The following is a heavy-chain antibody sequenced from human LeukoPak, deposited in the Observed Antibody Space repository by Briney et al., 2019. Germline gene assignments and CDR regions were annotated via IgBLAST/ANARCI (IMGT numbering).Heavy chain of an antibody. J-gene: IGHJ4*02. Sequence: GASVTVSCKASGYTFTGYYIHWVRQAPGQGLEWMGWINPNSGGTNYAQKFQGWVTMTRDTSISTACMELSRLRSDDTAVYYCARALWHSSSWYYFDYWGQGTLVTVSS. CDR3: ARALWHSSSWYYFDY. CDR2: INPNSGGT. V-gene: IGHV1-2*04. CDR1: GYTFTGYY. D-gene: IGHD6-13*01.